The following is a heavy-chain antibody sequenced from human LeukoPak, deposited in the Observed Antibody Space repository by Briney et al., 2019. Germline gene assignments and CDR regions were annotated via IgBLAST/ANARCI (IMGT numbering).Heavy chain of an antibody. J-gene: IGHJ4*02. CDR3: AKRMDSSGYLSRSYDY. D-gene: IGHD3-22*01. CDR2: ISGRSGST. V-gene: IGHV3-23*01. Sequence: PGGSLRLSCAASGFTFSNYAMSWVRQAPGKGLEWVSVISGRSGSTYDADSVKGRFTISRDNSKNTLFLQMNTLRAEDTAVYYCAKRMDSSGYLSRSYDYWGQGTLVTVSS. CDR1: GFTFSNYA.